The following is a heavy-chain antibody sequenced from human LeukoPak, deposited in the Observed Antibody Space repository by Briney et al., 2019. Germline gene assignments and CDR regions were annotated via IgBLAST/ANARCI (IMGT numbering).Heavy chain of an antibody. CDR2: INPNSGGT. CDR3: ARWETVAGKGSFDY. CDR1: GYTFTGYY. Sequence: ASVKVSCKASGYTFTGYYMHWVRQAPGQGLEWMGWINPNSGGTNYAQKFQGRVTMTRDTSISTAYMELSRLRSDDTAVYYCARWETVAGKGSFDYWGQGTLVTVSS. J-gene: IGHJ4*02. V-gene: IGHV1-2*02. D-gene: IGHD6-19*01.